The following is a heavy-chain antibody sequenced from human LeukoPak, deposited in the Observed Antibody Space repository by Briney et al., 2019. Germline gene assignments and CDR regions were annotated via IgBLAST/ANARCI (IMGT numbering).Heavy chain of an antibody. CDR3: VAGTTY. CDR1: GFTFSNYA. Sequence: GGSLRLSCSASGFTFSNYAMHWVRQAPGKGLEFVSAISSFGDSTYYADSVKGRFTISRDNAKNSLYLQMNSLRAEDTAVYWAVAGTTYWGQGTLVTVSS. CDR2: ISSFGDST. J-gene: IGHJ4*02. V-gene: IGHV3-64*04. D-gene: IGHD6-19*01.